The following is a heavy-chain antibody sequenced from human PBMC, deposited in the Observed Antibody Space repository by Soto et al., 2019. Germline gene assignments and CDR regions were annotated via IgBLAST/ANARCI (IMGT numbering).Heavy chain of an antibody. V-gene: IGHV4-38-2*01. CDR1: GYTIRNGYY. D-gene: IGHD3-10*01. CDR3: ARGGGNPILWFGGPKRYGMDV. J-gene: IGHJ6*02. Sequence: PSETLSLTCVVSGYTIRNGYYWGWIRQSPGKGLEWIGTIFHVGSPYYNPSLKSRVTMSVDTSKNQFSLTLSSVTAADTAVYYCARGGGNPILWFGGPKRYGMDVWGQGTTVTVSS. CDR2: IFHVGSP.